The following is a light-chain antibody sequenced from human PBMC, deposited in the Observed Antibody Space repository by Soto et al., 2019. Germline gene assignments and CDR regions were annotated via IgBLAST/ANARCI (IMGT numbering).Light chain of an antibody. CDR2: EGG. Sequence: QSVLTQPASVSGSPGQSITISCTGTSSDVVSYTLVSWYQQHPGKAPKLMIYEGGKRPSGVSNRFSGSKSGNTASLTISGLQTEDEADYYCCSYAGIGTFYVFGSGTKV. CDR1: SSDVVSYTL. V-gene: IGLV2-23*01. CDR3: CSYAGIGTFYV. J-gene: IGLJ1*01.